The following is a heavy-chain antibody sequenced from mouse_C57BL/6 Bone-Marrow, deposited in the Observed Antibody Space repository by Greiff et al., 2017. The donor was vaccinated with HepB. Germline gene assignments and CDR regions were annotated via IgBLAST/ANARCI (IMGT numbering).Heavy chain of an antibody. CDR1: GYTFTSYW. V-gene: IGHV1-69*01. J-gene: IGHJ2*01. Sequence: QVQLQQPGAELVMPGASVKLSCKASGYTFTSYWMHWVKQRPGQGLEWIGEIDPSDSYNNYNLKFKGKSTLTVDKSSSTAYMQLSSLTSEDSAVYYCAREGYGSSRYYFDYWGQGTTLTVSS. CDR2: IDPSDSYN. D-gene: IGHD1-1*01. CDR3: AREGYGSSRYYFDY.